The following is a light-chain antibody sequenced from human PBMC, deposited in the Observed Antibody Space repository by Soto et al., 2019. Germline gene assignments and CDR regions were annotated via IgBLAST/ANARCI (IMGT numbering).Light chain of an antibody. Sequence: DIQMTQSPSSVSSSVGDRVTITCRASQGISSWLAWYQQKPGKAPKLLIYAASSLQSGVPSRFSSSASGTDFFLISSILQQEDFATYYCQPANSFPLTFGGGTKLEIK. V-gene: IGKV1-12*01. CDR2: AAS. CDR3: QPANSFPLT. J-gene: IGKJ4*01. CDR1: QGISSW.